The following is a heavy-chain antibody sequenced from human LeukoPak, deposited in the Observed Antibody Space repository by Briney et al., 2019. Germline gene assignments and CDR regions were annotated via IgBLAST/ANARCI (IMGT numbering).Heavy chain of an antibody. V-gene: IGHV3-48*01. CDR1: GFTFSSYG. CDR3: ARDPSEGLWFGELLGTNYYYYYMDV. D-gene: IGHD3-10*01. J-gene: IGHJ6*03. Sequence: GRSLRLSCAASGFTFSSYGMHWVRQAPGKGLEWVSYISSSSSTIYYADSVKGRFTISRDNAKNSLYLQINTLRAEDTAVYYCARDPSEGLWFGELLGTNYYYYYMDVWGKGTTVTVSS. CDR2: ISSSSSTI.